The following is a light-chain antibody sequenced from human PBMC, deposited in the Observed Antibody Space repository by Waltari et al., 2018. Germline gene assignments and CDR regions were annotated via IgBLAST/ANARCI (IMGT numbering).Light chain of an antibody. J-gene: IGLJ3*02. V-gene: IGLV3-21*02. Sequence: SYVLTQPPSVSVAPGQTARISCGGNKIGSQGVHWYRPKPGQAPVLVGYDNSDRPSGIPERLSGSNSGNTATLTINRVEAGDEADYYCQVWDTSSDHLWVFGGGTKLTVL. CDR2: DNS. CDR1: KIGSQG. CDR3: QVWDTSSDHLWV.